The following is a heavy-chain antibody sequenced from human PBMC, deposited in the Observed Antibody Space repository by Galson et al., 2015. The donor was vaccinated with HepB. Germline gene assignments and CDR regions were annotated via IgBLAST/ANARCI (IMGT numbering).Heavy chain of an antibody. CDR3: SRGLIADFWSASYFDY. CDR2: XXWXXXNI. CDR1: GFTFDDYA. Sequence: SLRLSCAASGFTFDDYAMTWVSQTPGKGXXXVSXXXWXXXNIHXXDSVKGRLPISRDNAKNSLYLQMNSLRAGDTALHYCSRGLIADFWSASYFDYWGQGTLVTVSS. D-gene: IGHD3-3*01. J-gene: IGHJ4*02. V-gene: IGHV3-20*04.